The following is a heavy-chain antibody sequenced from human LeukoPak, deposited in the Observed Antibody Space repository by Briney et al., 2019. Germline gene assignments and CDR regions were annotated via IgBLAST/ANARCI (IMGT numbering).Heavy chain of an antibody. CDR2: ISISGSTI. CDR1: GFTFSDYY. V-gene: IGHV3-11*04. D-gene: IGHD3-10*01. CDR3: AREKVIQGRNWFDP. J-gene: IGHJ5*02. Sequence: PGGSLRLSCAASGFTFSDYYMSWIRQAPGKGLEWVSYISISGSTIYYADSVKGRFTISRDNAKNSLYLQMNSLRAEDTAVYYCAREKVIQGRNWFDPWGQGTLVTVSS.